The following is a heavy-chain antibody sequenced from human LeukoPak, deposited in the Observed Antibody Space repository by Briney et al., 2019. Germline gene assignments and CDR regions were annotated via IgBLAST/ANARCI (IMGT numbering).Heavy chain of an antibody. CDR2: IPYDGRNK. D-gene: IGHD3-22*01. V-gene: IGHV3-30*18. J-gene: IGHJ3*02. CDR3: ANEFSMIVVLISNVFDI. CDR1: GFPFRSYG. Sequence: GGSLTLSCEGSGFPFRSYGLDWVRQAPGKGMDGVGVIPYDGRNKFYADSVKDGFIIFRDNPKNTLYLQMNSLRVEDTAVYDCANEFSMIVVLISNVFDIWGQGTMVTVSS.